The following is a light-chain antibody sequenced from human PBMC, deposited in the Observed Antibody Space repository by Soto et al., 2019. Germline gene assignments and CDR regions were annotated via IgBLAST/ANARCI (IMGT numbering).Light chain of an antibody. CDR1: QSILYRSNNKEY. J-gene: IGKJ4*01. Sequence: DIVMTQSPDSLSVSLGKRATINCKSSQSILYRSNNKEYLAWYQQKPGQPPKLLIYWASTRESGVPDRFSGSGSGTDFTLTISSLQAEDVAVYYCQQFFTTPLTFGGGTRVEIK. CDR2: WAS. V-gene: IGKV4-1*01. CDR3: QQFFTTPLT.